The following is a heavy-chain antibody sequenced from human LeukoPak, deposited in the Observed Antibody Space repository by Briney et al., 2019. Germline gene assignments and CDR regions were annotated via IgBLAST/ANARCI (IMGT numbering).Heavy chain of an antibody. CDR1: GYTFTGYY. J-gene: IGHJ4*02. CDR3: ARESGSGSYFYFDY. CDR2: ISTRNGET. Sequence: GASVKVSCKASGYTFTGYYMHWVRQAPGQGLEWMGWISTRNGETHYARRFQGRATMTTDTFASTVYIEVRSLTSDDTALYYCARESGSGSYFYFDYWGPGTLVTVSS. D-gene: IGHD3-10*01. V-gene: IGHV1-2*02.